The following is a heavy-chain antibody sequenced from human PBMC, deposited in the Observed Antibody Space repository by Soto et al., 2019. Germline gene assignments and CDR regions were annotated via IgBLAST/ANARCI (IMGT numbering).Heavy chain of an antibody. CDR3: ARVRIAAAPNYYYYGMDV. D-gene: IGHD6-13*01. Sequence: QVQLQESGPGLVKPSQTLSLTCTVSGGSISSGGYYWSWIRQHPGKGLEWIGYIYYSGSTYYNPSLQSRVTISIDTSKNHFSLKLSSVTAADTAVYYCARVRIAAAPNYYYYGMDVWGQGTTVTVSS. CDR2: IYYSGST. J-gene: IGHJ6*02. V-gene: IGHV4-31*03. CDR1: GGSISSGGYY.